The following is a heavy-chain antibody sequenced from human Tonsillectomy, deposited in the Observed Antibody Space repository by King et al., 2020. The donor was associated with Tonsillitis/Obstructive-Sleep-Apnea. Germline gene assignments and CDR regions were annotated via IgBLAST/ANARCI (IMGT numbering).Heavy chain of an antibody. J-gene: IGHJ5*02. D-gene: IGHD3-22*01. CDR3: GTYYYDSSVYGDP. Sequence: VQLVESGGGLVQPGGSLRLACSASGFTFSSYAMHWVRQAPGMGLEYVSAITSHGGDTYYADSVKGRFTISRHNSKKTLYIQMNSLKAEDTAVYYCGTYYYDSSVYGDPWGQGTLVTVSS. V-gene: IGHV3-64D*06. CDR1: GFTFSSYA. CDR2: ITSHGGDT.